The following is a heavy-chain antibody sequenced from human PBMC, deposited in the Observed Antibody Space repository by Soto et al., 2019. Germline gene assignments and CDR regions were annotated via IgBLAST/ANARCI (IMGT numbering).Heavy chain of an antibody. CDR3: ARPKKYCSGGSCYSVAFDI. Sequence: PGESLKISCKGSGYSFTSYWIGWVRQMPGKGLEWMGIIYPGDSDTRYSPSFQGQVTISADKSISTAYLQWSSLKASDTAIYYCARPKKYCSGGSCYSVAFDIWGQGTMVTVSS. D-gene: IGHD2-15*01. V-gene: IGHV5-51*01. J-gene: IGHJ3*02. CDR2: IYPGDSDT. CDR1: GYSFTSYW.